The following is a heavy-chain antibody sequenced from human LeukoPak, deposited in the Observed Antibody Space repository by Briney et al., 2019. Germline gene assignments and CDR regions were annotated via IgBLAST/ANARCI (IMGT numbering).Heavy chain of an antibody. CDR1: GDSISSYY. D-gene: IGHD6-19*01. Sequence: PSETLSLTCTVSGDSISSYYWSWIRQPPGKGLEWIGYIYYSGSTNYNPSLKSRVTISVDTSKNQFSLKLSSVTAADTAVYYCVAVAGTDAFDIWGQGTMVTVSS. J-gene: IGHJ3*02. V-gene: IGHV4-59*01. CDR2: IYYSGST. CDR3: VAVAGTDAFDI.